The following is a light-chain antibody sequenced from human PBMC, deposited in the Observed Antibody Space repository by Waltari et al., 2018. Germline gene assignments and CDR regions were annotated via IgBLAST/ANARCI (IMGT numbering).Light chain of an antibody. CDR1: SWHTTNV. CDR2: VNSDGSP. V-gene: IGLV4-69*01. Sequence: QLVQPQSPSSPVSLGASVKLTCTLCSWHTTNVYPWHQQQPGKGPRFLMKVNSDGSPRKGDDIPDRFSGSGSGAERYLTIASLHAEDEADYYCETGGHGIWVFGGGTKLTVL. J-gene: IGLJ3*02. CDR3: ETGGHGIWV.